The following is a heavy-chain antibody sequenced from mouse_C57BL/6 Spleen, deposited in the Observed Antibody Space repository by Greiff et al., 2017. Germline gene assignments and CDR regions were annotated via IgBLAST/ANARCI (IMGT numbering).Heavy chain of an antibody. CDR3: ARDGYYDYFDY. J-gene: IGHJ2*01. Sequence: QVQLQKPGAKLVSPGSSVKLSCKASGSTFTSYWRHWVKQRPIQGLEWIGNIDPSDSETHYNQKFKDKATLTVDKSSSTAYMQLSSLTSEDSAVYYCARDGYYDYFDYWGQGTTLTVSS. D-gene: IGHD2-3*01. V-gene: IGHV1-52*01. CDR2: IDPSDSET. CDR1: GSTFTSYW.